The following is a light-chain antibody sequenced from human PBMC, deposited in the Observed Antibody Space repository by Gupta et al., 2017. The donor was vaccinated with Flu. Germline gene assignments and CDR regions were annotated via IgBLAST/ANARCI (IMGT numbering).Light chain of an antibody. J-gene: IGKJ2*01. CDR2: AAS. Sequence: DIQMTQSPSSLSASVGDRVTITCRASQSISNYLNWYQQRPGKAPKLLIYAASSLQSGVPSRVSGSGSGTDFTLTISRLQPEDFATYYCHQSYSSPTFGQGTKLEIK. CDR1: QSISNY. CDR3: HQSYSSPT. V-gene: IGKV1-39*01.